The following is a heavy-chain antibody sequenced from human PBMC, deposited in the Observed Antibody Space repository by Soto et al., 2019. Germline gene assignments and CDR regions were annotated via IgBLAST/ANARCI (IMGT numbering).Heavy chain of an antibody. CDR1: GYTFTSYY. Sequence: ASVKVSCKASGYTFTSYYMHWVRQAPGQGLEWMGIINPSDGSTSYPQKFQGRVTMTRDTSTSTVYMELSRLRSEDTAVYYCAKEDSFSHSLDYRGQGTLVTVSS. CDR3: AKEDSFSHSLDY. V-gene: IGHV1-46*01. CDR2: INPSDGST. D-gene: IGHD5-18*01. J-gene: IGHJ4*02.